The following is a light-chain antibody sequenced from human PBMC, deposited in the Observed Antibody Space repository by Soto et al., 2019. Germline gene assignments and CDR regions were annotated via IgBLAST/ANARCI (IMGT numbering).Light chain of an antibody. CDR2: TAS. V-gene: IGKV3-20*01. Sequence: VLTQSPGTLSLSPGERATLSCMASQSITSFLAWYQQKPGQAPRLLIYTASNRATGIPDRFSASGLGTEFTLTISRLEPEDFAVYYCQQYLRSPRTFGQGTKVDIK. J-gene: IGKJ1*01. CDR1: QSITSF. CDR3: QQYLRSPRT.